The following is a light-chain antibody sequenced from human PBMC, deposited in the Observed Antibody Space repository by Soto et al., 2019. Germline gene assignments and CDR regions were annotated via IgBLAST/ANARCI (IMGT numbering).Light chain of an antibody. Sequence: EIVLTQSPATLSLSPGERATLSCRASQSVSSFLAWYQQKPGQPPRLLIYDASNSATGIPGRFSGSGSGTDFTLTISSLEPEDFAAYYCPQRGNWPPTFGPGTKVDI. CDR3: PQRGNWPPT. CDR2: DAS. CDR1: QSVSSF. J-gene: IGKJ3*01. V-gene: IGKV3-11*01.